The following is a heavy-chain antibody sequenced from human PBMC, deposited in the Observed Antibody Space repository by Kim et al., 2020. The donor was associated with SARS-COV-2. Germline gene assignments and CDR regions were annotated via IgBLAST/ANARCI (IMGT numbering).Heavy chain of an antibody. D-gene: IGHD3-16*01. V-gene: IGHV3-23*01. CDR2: ISGSGGST. CDR1: GFTFSSYA. CDR3: AKFSEGWGYKNPFFDY. J-gene: IGHJ4*02. Sequence: GGSLRLSCAASGFTFSSYAMSWVRQAPGKGLEWVSAISGSGGSTYYADSVKGRFTISRDNSKNTLYLQMNSLRAEDTAVYYCAKFSEGWGYKNPFFDYWGQGTLVTVSS.